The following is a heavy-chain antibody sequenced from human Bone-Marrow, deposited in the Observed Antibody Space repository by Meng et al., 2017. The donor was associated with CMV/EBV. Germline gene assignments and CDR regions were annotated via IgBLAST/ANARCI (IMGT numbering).Heavy chain of an antibody. J-gene: IGHJ4*02. CDR3: ARLAGGGFDY. V-gene: IGHV4-59*01. CDR1: GGSTSSYY. CDR2: IYYSGST. Sequence: SETLSLTCTVSGGSTSSYYWSWIRQPPGKGLEWIGYIYYSGSTNYNPSLKSRVTISVDTSKNQFSLKLSSVTAADTAVYYCARLAGGGFDYWGQGTLVTVSS. D-gene: IGHD3-10*01.